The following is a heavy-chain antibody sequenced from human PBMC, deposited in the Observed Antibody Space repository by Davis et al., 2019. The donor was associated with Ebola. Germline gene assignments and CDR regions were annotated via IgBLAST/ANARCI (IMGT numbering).Heavy chain of an antibody. CDR2: IYYSGIT. Sequence: SETLSLTCTVSGGSISSYYWSWIRQPPGKGLEWIGYIYYSGITNYNPSLKSRVTISVDMSKNQFSLKLSSVTAADKAVYYCARHLGRSYYYYGMDVWGQGTTVTVSS. CDR3: ARHLGRSYYYYGMDV. V-gene: IGHV4-59*08. J-gene: IGHJ6*02. CDR1: GGSISSYY. D-gene: IGHD1-26*01.